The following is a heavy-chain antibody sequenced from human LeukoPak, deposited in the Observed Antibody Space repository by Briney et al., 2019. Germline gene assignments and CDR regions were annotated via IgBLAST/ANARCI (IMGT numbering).Heavy chain of an antibody. D-gene: IGHD3-10*01. V-gene: IGHV4-38-2*02. J-gene: IGHJ5*02. CDR2: IDHSGST. CDR3: ARNRYYYGSGSYGVPNWYDP. CDR1: GYSISSGYY. Sequence: TSETLSLTCSVSGYSISSGYYWGWIRQPPGKGLEWIGSIDHSGSTYYNPSLKSRVTISVVTSKNQFSLKLRSVTAADTAVYFCARNRYYYGSGSYGVPNWYDPWGQGTLVTVSS.